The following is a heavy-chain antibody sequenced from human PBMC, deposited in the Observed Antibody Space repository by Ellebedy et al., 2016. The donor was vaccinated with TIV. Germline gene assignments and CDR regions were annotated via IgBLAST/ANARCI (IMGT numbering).Heavy chain of an antibody. D-gene: IGHD3-10*01. Sequence: AASVKVSCKASGYTFISHVISWVRQPPGQGPEWMGWISPYNGNTNYTQKVQGRVTMTTDRSTSTAYMELRSLRSDDTAVYYCVREGRTSIYYGAGTLVYFDYWGQGTLVTVSP. CDR1: GYTFISHV. CDR3: VREGRTSIYYGAGTLVYFDY. J-gene: IGHJ4*02. CDR2: ISPYNGNT. V-gene: IGHV1-18*04.